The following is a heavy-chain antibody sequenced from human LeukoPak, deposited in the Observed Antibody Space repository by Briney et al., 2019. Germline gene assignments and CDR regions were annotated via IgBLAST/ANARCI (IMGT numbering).Heavy chain of an antibody. CDR3: ARDTSRMTYYVDV. J-gene: IGHJ6*03. CDR1: GFTFSSYA. CDR2: ISSRSSTI. Sequence: GGSLRLSCAASGFTFSSYAMSWVRQAPGKGLEWVSYISSRSSTIYYADSVKGRFTISRDNAKNSLYLQMNSLRAEDTAVYYCARDTSRMTYYVDVWGKGTTVTVSS. D-gene: IGHD2-15*01. V-gene: IGHV3-48*01.